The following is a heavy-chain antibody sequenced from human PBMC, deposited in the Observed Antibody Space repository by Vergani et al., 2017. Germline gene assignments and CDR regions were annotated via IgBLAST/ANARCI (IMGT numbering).Heavy chain of an antibody. CDR3: ARGNYYGSGTYVDP. Sequence: EVQLVESGGGLVQPGGSLSLSCAASGSTVSGNYMSWVRQAPGKGLEWVALIYSGDETYYADSVKGRVTISRDTSKNTLHLQIINLRVEDTAVYYCARGNYYGSGTYVDPWGQGTMVTVSS. D-gene: IGHD3-10*01. CDR1: GSTVSGNY. CDR2: IYSGDET. J-gene: IGHJ5*02. V-gene: IGHV3-66*02.